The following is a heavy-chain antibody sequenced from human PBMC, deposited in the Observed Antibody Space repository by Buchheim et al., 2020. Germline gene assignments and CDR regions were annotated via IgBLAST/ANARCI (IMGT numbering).Heavy chain of an antibody. J-gene: IGHJ6*02. Sequence: QVQLQQWGAGLSKPSETLSLTCAVYGGSFSGYYWSWIRQPPGKGLEWIGEINHSGSTNYNPSLKSRVTISVDTSKNQFSLKLSSVTAADTAVYYCARGLRVVVAATYYGMDVWGQGTT. CDR1: GGSFSGYY. CDR2: INHSGST. CDR3: ARGLRVVVAATYYGMDV. V-gene: IGHV4-34*01. D-gene: IGHD2-15*01.